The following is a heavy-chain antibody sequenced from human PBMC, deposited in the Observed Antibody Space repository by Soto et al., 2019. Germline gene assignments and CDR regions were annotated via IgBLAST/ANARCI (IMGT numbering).Heavy chain of an antibody. Sequence: EVQLVESGGGLVQPGGSLRLSCAASGFTFSSYDMNWVRQAPGKGLEWISYISTSSRAIHYADSVKGRFTISRDNVKNSLYLLMNSLRDEDTAVYYCARDRGYCNGGSCYYMDVWGKGTTGTVSS. CDR2: ISTSSRAI. D-gene: IGHD2-15*01. V-gene: IGHV3-48*02. CDR1: GFTFSSYD. CDR3: ARDRGYCNGGSCYYMDV. J-gene: IGHJ6*03.